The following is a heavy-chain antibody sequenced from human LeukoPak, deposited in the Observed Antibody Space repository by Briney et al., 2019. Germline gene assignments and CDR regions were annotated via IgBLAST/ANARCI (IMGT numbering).Heavy chain of an antibody. CDR2: INHSGST. V-gene: IGHV4-34*01. J-gene: IGHJ4*02. Sequence: PSETLSLTCAVYGGSFSGYYWSWIRQPPGKGLEWIGEINHSGSTNYNPSLKSRVTISVDTSTNQFSLKLSSVTAADTAVYYCARGGSTMVRGPPDYWGQGTLVTVSS. D-gene: IGHD3-10*01. CDR1: GGSFSGYY. CDR3: ARGGSTMVRGPPDY.